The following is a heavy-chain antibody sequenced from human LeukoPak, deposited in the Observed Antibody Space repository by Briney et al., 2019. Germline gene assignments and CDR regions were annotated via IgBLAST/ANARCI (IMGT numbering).Heavy chain of an antibody. CDR3: ARGGYCSSTSCFLLRYYYYGMDV. CDR2: IYHSGST. Sequence: SGTLSLTCAVSGGSISSSNWWSWVRQPPGKGLEWIGEIYHSGSTNYNPSLKSRVTISVDTSKNQFSLKLSSVTAADTAVYYCARGGYCSSTSCFLLRYYYYGMDVWGQGTTVTVSS. J-gene: IGHJ6*02. CDR1: GGSISSSNW. V-gene: IGHV4-4*02. D-gene: IGHD2-2*01.